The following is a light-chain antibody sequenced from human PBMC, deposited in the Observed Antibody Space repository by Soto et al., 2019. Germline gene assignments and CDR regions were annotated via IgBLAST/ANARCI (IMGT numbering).Light chain of an antibody. CDR3: QQYNKWPLYT. J-gene: IGKJ2*01. CDR2: GAS. CDR1: QSVGSN. V-gene: IGKV3-15*01. Sequence: EIVMTQSPATLSVSPGERATLSCRASQSVGSNFAWYQQKPGQAPSLLIYGASTRATGIPARFSGSGSGTEFTLTISSLQSEDFAVYYCQQYNKWPLYTFGQGTKLEIK.